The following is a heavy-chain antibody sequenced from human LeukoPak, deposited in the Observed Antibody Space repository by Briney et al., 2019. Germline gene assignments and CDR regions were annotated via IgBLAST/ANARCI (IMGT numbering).Heavy chain of an antibody. CDR3: AKEYDSSGYFDY. J-gene: IGHJ4*02. CDR2: ISGSGGST. CDR1: GFTFSSYA. D-gene: IGHD3-22*01. Sequence: GGSLRLSCAASGFTFSSYAMTWVRLAPGEGLEWVSSISGSGGSTYYADSVKGRFSISRDNSKNTLYLQMKSLRAEDTAVYYCAKEYDSSGYFDYWGQGTLVTVSP. V-gene: IGHV3-23*01.